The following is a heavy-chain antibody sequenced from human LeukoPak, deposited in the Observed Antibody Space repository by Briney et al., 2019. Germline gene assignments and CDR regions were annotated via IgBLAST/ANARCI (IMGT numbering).Heavy chain of an antibody. D-gene: IGHD3-16*02. J-gene: IGHJ4*02. V-gene: IGHV4-34*01. CDR2: INHSGST. CDR3: ARVRGGKYDYIWGSYSYLYYFDY. Sequence: PSETLSLTCAVYGGSFSGYYWSWIRQPPGKGLEWIGEINHSGSTNYNPSLKSRVTISVDTSKNQFSLKLSSVTAADTAVYYCARVRGGKYDYIWGSYSYLYYFDYWGQGTLVTVSS. CDR1: GGSFSGYY.